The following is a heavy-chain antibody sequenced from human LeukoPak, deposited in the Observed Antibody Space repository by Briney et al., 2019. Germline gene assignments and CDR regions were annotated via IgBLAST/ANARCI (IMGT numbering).Heavy chain of an antibody. D-gene: IGHD4-23*01. V-gene: IGHV3-33*01. CDR3: ARDDYGGNSDIDY. Sequence: PGGSLRLSCAASGFTFSSYGMHWVRQAAGKGLEWVAVIWYDGSNKYYADSVKGRFTISRDNSKNTLYLQMNSLRAEDTAVYYCARDDYGGNSDIDYWGQGTLVTVSS. CDR2: IWYDGSNK. CDR1: GFTFSSYG. J-gene: IGHJ4*02.